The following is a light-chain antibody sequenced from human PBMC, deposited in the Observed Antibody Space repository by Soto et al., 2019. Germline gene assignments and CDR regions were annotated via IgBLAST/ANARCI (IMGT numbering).Light chain of an antibody. J-gene: IGLJ1*01. V-gene: IGLV1-40*01. CDR2: GNS. CDR3: QSYDSSLSASYV. CDR1: SSNIGAGFD. Sequence: QSVLTQPPSVSGAPGQRVTISCTGSSSNIGAGFDVHGYQQLPGAAPKLLIYGNSNRPSGVPDRFSGSKSGTSASLAITGLQAEYEADYYCQSYDSSLSASYVFGTGTKLTVL.